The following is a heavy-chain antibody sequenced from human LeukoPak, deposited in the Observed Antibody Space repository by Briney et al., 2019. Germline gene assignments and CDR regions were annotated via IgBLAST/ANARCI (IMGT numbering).Heavy chain of an antibody. V-gene: IGHV1-8*02. D-gene: IGHD3-3*01. CDR1: GGTFSSYA. CDR2: MNPNSGNT. CDR3: ASRIFYDFWSGYYMGGELDY. J-gene: IGHJ4*02. Sequence: GASVKVSCKASGGTFSSYAISWARQAPGQGLEWMGWMNPNSGNTGYAQKFQGRVTMTRNTSISTAYMELSSLRSEDTAVYYCASRIFYDFWSGYYMGGELDYWGQGTLVTVSS.